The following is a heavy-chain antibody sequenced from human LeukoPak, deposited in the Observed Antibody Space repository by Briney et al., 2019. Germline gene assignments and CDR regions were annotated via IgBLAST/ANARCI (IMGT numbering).Heavy chain of an antibody. V-gene: IGHV5-51*01. CDR3: ARHGPLDPSLFDYYYYYGMDV. J-gene: IGHJ6*02. CDR2: IYPGDSDT. CDR1: GYSFTSYC. D-gene: IGHD2-21*01. Sequence: GESLKISCKGSGYSFTSYCVGWVRQLPGKGLEGLGIIYPGDSDTRYSPSFQGQVTISADKSISTPYLQWSSLKASDTAMYYCARHGPLDPSLFDYYYYYGMDVWGQGATVTVSS.